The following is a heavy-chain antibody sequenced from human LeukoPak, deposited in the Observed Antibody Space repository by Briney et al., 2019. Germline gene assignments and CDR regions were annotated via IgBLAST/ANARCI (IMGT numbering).Heavy chain of an antibody. Sequence: GGSLRLSCAASGLTVSRNYMSWVRQAPGKGLEWVSIIYDDGRTFYAGSVKGRFTISRDDPKNTLYLQMNSLRAEDTAVYYCARLWFANPAFDHWGQGTLVTVSS. D-gene: IGHD3-10*01. CDR2: IYDDGRT. V-gene: IGHV3-53*01. J-gene: IGHJ4*02. CDR1: GLTVSRNY. CDR3: ARLWFANPAFDH.